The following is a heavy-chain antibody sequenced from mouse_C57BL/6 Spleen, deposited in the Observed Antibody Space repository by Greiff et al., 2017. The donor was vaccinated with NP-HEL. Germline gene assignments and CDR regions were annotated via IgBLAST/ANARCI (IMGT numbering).Heavy chain of an antibody. CDR1: GFSLTSYG. CDR2: IWRGGST. V-gene: IGHV2-5*01. CDR3: AKNDYNAFYYYAMDY. J-gene: IGHJ4*01. Sequence: VQLQESGPGLVQPSQSLSITCTVSGFSLTSYGVHWVRQSPGKGLEWLGVIWRGGSTDYNAAFMSRLSITKDNSKSQVFFKMNSLQADDTAIYYCAKNDYNAFYYYAMDYWGQGTSVTVSS. D-gene: IGHD2-12*01.